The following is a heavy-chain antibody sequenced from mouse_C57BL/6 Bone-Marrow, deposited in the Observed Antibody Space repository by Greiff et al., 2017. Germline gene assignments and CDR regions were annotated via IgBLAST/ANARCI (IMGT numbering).Heavy chain of an antibody. Sequence: VQLQQSGTVLARPGASVKMPCKTSGYTFTSYWMHWVKQRPGQGLEWIGAIYPGNSDTSYNQKFKGKAKLTAVTSASTAYMELSSLTNEDSAVYYCTREGYYYGSSFHWYFDVWGTGTTVTVSS. V-gene: IGHV1-5*01. J-gene: IGHJ1*03. CDR3: TREGYYYGSSFHWYFDV. D-gene: IGHD1-1*01. CDR1: GYTFTSYW. CDR2: IYPGNSDT.